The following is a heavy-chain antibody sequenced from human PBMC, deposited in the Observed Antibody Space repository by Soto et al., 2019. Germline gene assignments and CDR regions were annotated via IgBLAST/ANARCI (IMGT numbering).Heavy chain of an antibody. D-gene: IGHD3-16*02. V-gene: IGHV4-30-4*01. Sequence: SETLSLTCTVSGDSISNGDYYWSWIRQPPGRGLEWIGYIDSSGSTYYNPSLKSRLTKSVDMSKNQFSLRLTSVTAADTAVYYCASRYLYWGQGLLVTVSS. CDR3: ASRYLY. J-gene: IGHJ4*02. CDR2: IDSSGST. CDR1: GDSISNGDYY.